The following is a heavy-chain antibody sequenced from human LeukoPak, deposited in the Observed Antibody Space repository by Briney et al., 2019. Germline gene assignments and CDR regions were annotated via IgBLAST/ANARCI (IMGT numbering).Heavy chain of an antibody. CDR2: IYYSGST. J-gene: IGHJ4*02. Sequence: PSETLSLTCTVSGGSISSYYWSWIRQPPGKGLEWVWYIYYSGSTNYNPSLKSRVTISVDTPKNQFSLKLSSVTAADTAVYYCARHKTNTVVTPGAFDYWGQGTLVTVSS. CDR3: ARHKTNTVVTPGAFDY. CDR1: GGSISSYY. D-gene: IGHD4-23*01. V-gene: IGHV4-59*08.